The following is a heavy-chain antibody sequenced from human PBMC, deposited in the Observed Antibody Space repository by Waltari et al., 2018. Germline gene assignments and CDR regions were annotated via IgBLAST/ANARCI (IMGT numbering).Heavy chain of an antibody. CDR1: GGSISSYY. CDR2: IYYSGST. J-gene: IGHJ4*02. D-gene: IGHD2-2*01. Sequence: QVQLQESGPGLVKPSETLSLTCTVSGGSISSYYWSWIRQPPGTGLEWIGYIYYSGSTNYKPSLKSRVTISVDTSKNQFSLKLSSVTAADTAVYYCARGTAEYQLRTPSYYFDYWGQGTLVTVSS. CDR3: ARGTAEYQLRTPSYYFDY. V-gene: IGHV4-59*01.